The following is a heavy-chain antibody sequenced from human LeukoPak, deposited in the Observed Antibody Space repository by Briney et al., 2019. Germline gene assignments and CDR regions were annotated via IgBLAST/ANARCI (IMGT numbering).Heavy chain of an antibody. V-gene: IGHV4-59*01. CDR1: GPPITSYH. Sequence: SQTVSLTCKVSGPPITSYHRNWIRQPPGKGLEWIGYIYYSGSTHYNPSLKSRVTISIDTSKNQFSLKLNSVTAADTAVYYCAREVSDYGGNWFDPWGQGTLVTVSS. CDR2: IYYSGST. D-gene: IGHD4/OR15-4a*01. CDR3: AREVSDYGGNWFDP. J-gene: IGHJ5*02.